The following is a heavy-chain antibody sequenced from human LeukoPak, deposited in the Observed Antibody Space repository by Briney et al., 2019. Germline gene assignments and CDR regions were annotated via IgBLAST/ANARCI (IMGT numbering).Heavy chain of an antibody. V-gene: IGHV3-74*01. CDR3: ARGGPYSSDYLDY. CDR2: INSDGTTT. J-gene: IGHJ4*02. Sequence: GGSLRLSCAASGFTFSSYWMHWVRQAPGKGLVWVSRINSDGTTTSYADSVKGRFTISRDNAKNTLYLQMNSLRAEDTAVYYCARGGPYSSDYLDYWGQGTLVTVSS. CDR1: GFTFSSYW. D-gene: IGHD3-22*01.